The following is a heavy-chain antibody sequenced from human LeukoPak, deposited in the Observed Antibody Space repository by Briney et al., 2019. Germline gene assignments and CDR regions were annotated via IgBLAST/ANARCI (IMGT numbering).Heavy chain of an antibody. D-gene: IGHD6-13*01. CDR1: GYTFTGYY. J-gene: IGHJ5*02. CDR2: INPNSGGT. Sequence: ASVKVSCKASGYTFTGYYMHWVRLAPGQGLEWMGWINPNSGGTNYAQKFQGWVTMTRDTSISTAYMELSRLRSDDTAVYYCARGAYSSSWYRVDWFDPWGQGTLVTVSS. V-gene: IGHV1-2*04. CDR3: ARGAYSSSWYRVDWFDP.